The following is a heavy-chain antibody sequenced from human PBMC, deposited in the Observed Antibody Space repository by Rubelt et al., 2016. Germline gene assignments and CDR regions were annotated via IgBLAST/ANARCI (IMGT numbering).Heavy chain of an antibody. D-gene: IGHD6-19*01. CDR1: GFTFSSYG. V-gene: IGHV3-15*01. J-gene: IGHJ5*02. Sequence: VQLVESGGGVVQPGRSLRLSCAASGFTFSSYGMHWVRQAPGKGLEWVGRIKSKTDGGTTDYAAPVKGRFTISRDDSKNTLYLQMNRLKTEDTAVYYCTTFGIAVAGTSDWFDPWGQGTLVTVSS. CDR2: IKSKTDGGTT. CDR3: TTFGIAVAGTSDWFDP.